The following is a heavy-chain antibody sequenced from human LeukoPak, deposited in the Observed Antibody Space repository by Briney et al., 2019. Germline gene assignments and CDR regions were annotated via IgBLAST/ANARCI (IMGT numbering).Heavy chain of an antibody. Sequence: GGSLRLSCAASGFTFSSYSMNWVRQAPGKGLEWVSFISSSRSYIYYADSVKGRFTISRDSSKNTLYLQMNSLRAEDTAVYYCAKDLRSSADSKMGAADYWGQGTLVTVSS. V-gene: IGHV3-21*01. J-gene: IGHJ4*02. CDR2: ISSSRSYI. CDR3: AKDLRSSADSKMGAADY. CDR1: GFTFSSYS. D-gene: IGHD1-26*01.